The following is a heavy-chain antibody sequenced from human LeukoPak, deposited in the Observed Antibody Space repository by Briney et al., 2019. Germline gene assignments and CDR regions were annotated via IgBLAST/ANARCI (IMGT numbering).Heavy chain of an antibody. CDR1: GDSIRGYY. D-gene: IGHD3-10*01. Sequence: SETQSLTCTVSGDSIRGYYWNWIRQSPGKGLEWIAYMYYSGTTTKYNPSLKSRVTMSADTSKNQISLKLSSVTAADTAVYYCARDLAGSSSMDVWGKGTTVTVSS. CDR3: ARDLAGSSSMDV. CDR2: MYYSGTT. V-gene: IGHV4-59*01. J-gene: IGHJ6*04.